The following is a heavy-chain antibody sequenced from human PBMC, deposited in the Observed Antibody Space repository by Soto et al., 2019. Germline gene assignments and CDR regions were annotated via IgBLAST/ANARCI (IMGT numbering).Heavy chain of an antibody. V-gene: IGHV3-43D*04. CDR2: ITWDGVTT. D-gene: IGHD6-19*01. CDR1: GFTFDDYA. Sequence: EVQLVESGGVVVQPGGSLRLSCAASGFTFDDYAMHWVRQAPGKGLEWVALITWDGVTTDYADSVKGRFTVSRDNSKNFLYLELSSLRTEDTALYYCAKAKGGSGWYYPLDYWGQGTLVTASS. CDR3: AKAKGGSGWYYPLDY. J-gene: IGHJ4*02.